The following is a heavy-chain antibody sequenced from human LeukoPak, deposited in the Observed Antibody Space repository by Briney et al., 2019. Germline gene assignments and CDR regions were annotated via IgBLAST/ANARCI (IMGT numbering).Heavy chain of an antibody. J-gene: IGHJ5*02. D-gene: IGHD3-22*01. CDR3: ARDSVPHYYDSSGYLKPVVGRVVFGRFDP. Sequence: VASVKVSCKASGYIFTSYFMHWVRQAPGQGLEWMGLINPSGGSTRYAQKFQGRVTMTRDMSTSTVYMELSGLRSEDTAVYYCARDSVPHYYDSSGYLKPVVGRVVFGRFDPWGQGTLVTVSS. CDR1: GYIFTSYF. CDR2: INPSGGST. V-gene: IGHV1-46*01.